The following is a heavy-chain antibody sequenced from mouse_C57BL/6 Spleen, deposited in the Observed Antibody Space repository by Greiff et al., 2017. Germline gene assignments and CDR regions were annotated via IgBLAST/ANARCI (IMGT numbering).Heavy chain of an antibody. Sequence: QVQLKQSGAELARPGASVKMSCKASGYTFTSYTMHWVKQRPGQGLEWIGYINPSSGYTKYNQKFKDKATLTADKSSSTAYMQLSSLTSEDSAVYYCASPYDYDRDWFAYWGQGTLVTVSA. CDR1: GYTFTSYT. J-gene: IGHJ3*01. V-gene: IGHV1-4*01. CDR2: INPSSGYT. CDR3: ASPYDYDRDWFAY. D-gene: IGHD2-4*01.